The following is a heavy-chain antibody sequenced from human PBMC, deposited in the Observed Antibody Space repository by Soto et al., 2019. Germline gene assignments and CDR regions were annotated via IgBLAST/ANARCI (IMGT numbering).Heavy chain of an antibody. D-gene: IGHD6-6*01. Sequence: EVQLLDSGGGLVQPGGSLRLSCAASGFTFSSDAMSWVRQAPGKGLEWVSAISGSAITTYYADSVKGRFTISRDKSKNTVYLQMNSLRAKDTSIYYCAKVIVARGGMDVWGRGTTVTVSS. V-gene: IGHV3-23*01. CDR1: GFTFSSDA. J-gene: IGHJ6*02. CDR3: AKVIVARGGMDV. CDR2: ISGSAITT.